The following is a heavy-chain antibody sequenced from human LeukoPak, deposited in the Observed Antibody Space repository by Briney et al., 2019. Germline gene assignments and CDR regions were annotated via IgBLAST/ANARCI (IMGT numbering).Heavy chain of an antibody. CDR1: GGSISSYY. CDR2: IYTSGST. CDR3: AGGQSRSSWYLEDWFDP. Sequence: SETLSLTCTVSGGSISSYYWSWIRQPAGKGLEWIGRIYTSGSTNYNPSLKSRVTMSVDTSKNQFSLKLSSVTAADTAVYYCAGGQSRSSWYLEDWFDPWGQGTLVTVPS. D-gene: IGHD6-13*01. J-gene: IGHJ5*02. V-gene: IGHV4-4*07.